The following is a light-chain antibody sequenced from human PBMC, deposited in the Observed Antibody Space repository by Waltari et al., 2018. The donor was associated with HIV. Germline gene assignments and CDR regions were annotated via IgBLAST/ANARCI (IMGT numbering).Light chain of an antibody. CDR3: SSYTSTSTGV. J-gene: IGLJ1*01. V-gene: IGLV2-14*01. Sequence: QSALTQPASVSVSPGESITISCTGTSSTVGGYTYVSWYQQHPGKAPKFMIYEVRNRPSGVSKRFSGSKSGNPASLTISGLQAEDEADYYCSSYTSTSTGVFGTGTKVTVL. CDR1: SSTVGGYTY. CDR2: EVR.